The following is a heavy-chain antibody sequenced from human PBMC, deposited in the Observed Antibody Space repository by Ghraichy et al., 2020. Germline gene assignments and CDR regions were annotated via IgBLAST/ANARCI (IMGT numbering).Heavy chain of an antibody. Sequence: SETLSLTCAVYGGSFSGYYWSWIRQPPGKGLEWIGEINHSGSTNYNPSLKSRVTISVDTSKNQFSLKLSSVTAADTAVYYCAREELSYYDSSGGFDYWGQGTLVTVSS. D-gene: IGHD3-22*01. CDR3: AREELSYYDSSGGFDY. J-gene: IGHJ4*02. CDR2: INHSGST. CDR1: GGSFSGYY. V-gene: IGHV4-34*01.